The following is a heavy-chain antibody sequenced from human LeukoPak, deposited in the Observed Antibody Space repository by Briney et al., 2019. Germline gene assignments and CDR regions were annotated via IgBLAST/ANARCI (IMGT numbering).Heavy chain of an antibody. Sequence: GGSLRLSCAASGFTVSSKYMSWVRQAPGKGLEWVSVIYTGETTYYADSVKGRFTISRDNSKNTLYLQVDGLRVEDTAVYYCAKVGAVAAVENWGQGTLVTVSS. D-gene: IGHD6-19*01. CDR2: IYTGETT. V-gene: IGHV3-66*01. CDR1: GFTVSSKY. J-gene: IGHJ4*02. CDR3: AKVGAVAAVEN.